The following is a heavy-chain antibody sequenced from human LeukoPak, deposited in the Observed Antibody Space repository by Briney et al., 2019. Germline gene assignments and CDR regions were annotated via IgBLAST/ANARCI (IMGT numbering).Heavy chain of an antibody. CDR3: AREVGRGSGQTPLDY. Sequence: ASVKVSCKASGYTFTSYYMHWVRQAPGQGLEWMGIINPSGGSTSYAQKFQGRVTMTRDTSASTVYMELSSLRSEDTAVYYCAREVGRGSGQTPLDYWGQGTLVTVSS. CDR2: INPSGGST. V-gene: IGHV1-46*01. D-gene: IGHD2-15*01. J-gene: IGHJ4*02. CDR1: GYTFTSYY.